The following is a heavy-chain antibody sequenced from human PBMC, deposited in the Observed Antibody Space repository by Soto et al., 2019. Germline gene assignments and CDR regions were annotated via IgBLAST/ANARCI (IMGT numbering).Heavy chain of an antibody. V-gene: IGHV3-23*01. Sequence: PGGSLRLSCAASGFTFSSYAMSWVRQAPGKGLEWVSAISGSGGSTYYADSVKGRFTISRDNSKNTLYLQMNSLRAEDTAVYYCAKDRLSSSWSNVFDYWGQGTLVTVSS. CDR3: AKDRLSSSWSNVFDY. CDR2: ISGSGGST. CDR1: GFTFSSYA. J-gene: IGHJ4*02. D-gene: IGHD6-13*01.